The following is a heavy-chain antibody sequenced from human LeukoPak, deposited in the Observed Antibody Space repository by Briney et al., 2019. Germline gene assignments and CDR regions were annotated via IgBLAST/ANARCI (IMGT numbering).Heavy chain of an antibody. CDR2: ISSSSSYI. CDR1: GFTFSSYS. V-gene: IGHV3-21*01. J-gene: IGHJ4*02. Sequence: GGSLRLSCAASGFTFSSYSMNWVRQAPGKGLEWVSSISSSSSYIYYADSVKGRFTISRDNAKNPLYLQMNSLRAEDTAVYYCAIDDYGDYEGVEYWGQGTLVTVSS. D-gene: IGHD4-17*01. CDR3: AIDDYGDYEGVEY.